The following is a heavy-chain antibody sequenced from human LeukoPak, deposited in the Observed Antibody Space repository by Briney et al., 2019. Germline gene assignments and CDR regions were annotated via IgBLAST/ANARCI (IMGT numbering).Heavy chain of an antibody. D-gene: IGHD6-13*01. CDR3: ARGNSSSWPLDY. CDR2: IYTSGSS. J-gene: IGHJ4*02. Sequence: SQTLSLTCTVSGGSISSGGYYWSWIRQPAGKGLEWIGRIYTSGSSNYNPPLKSRLTMSVDTSKNQFSLKMSSVTAADTAVYYCARGNSSSWPLDYWGQGTLVTVSS. V-gene: IGHV4-61*02. CDR1: GGSISSGGYY.